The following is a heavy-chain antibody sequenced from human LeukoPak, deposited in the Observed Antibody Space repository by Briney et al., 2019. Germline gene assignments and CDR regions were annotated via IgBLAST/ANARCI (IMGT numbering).Heavy chain of an antibody. J-gene: IGHJ4*02. CDR2: ISGSGGST. D-gene: IGHD1-26*01. CDR1: GFTFSSYA. CDR3: AKAGSYYGDYFDY. V-gene: IGHV3-23*01. Sequence: GGSLTLSCAASGFTFSSYAMSWVRQAPGKGLEWVSAISGSGGSTYYADSVKGRFTISRDNSKNTLYLQMNSLRAEDTAVYYCAKAGSYYGDYFDYWGQGTLVTVSS.